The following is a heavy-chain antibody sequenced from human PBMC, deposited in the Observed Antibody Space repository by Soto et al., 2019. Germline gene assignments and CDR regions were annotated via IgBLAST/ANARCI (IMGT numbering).Heavy chain of an antibody. CDR2: IDPSDSYT. D-gene: IGHD3-10*01. J-gene: IGHJ4*02. CDR3: ATLRVGFGELLTY. Sequence: GVSLQVSCKGSGCNSTSYWSSRVRQMPGKGLEWMGRIDPSDSYTNYSPSFQGHVTISADKSISTAYLQWSSLKASDTAMYYCATLRVGFGELLTYWGQGTLVTVSS. CDR1: GCNSTSYW. V-gene: IGHV5-10-1*01.